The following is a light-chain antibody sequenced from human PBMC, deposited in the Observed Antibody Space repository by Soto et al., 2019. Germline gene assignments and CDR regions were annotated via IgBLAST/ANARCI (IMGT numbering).Light chain of an antibody. CDR3: QQYHSYWT. CDR1: QDIGGR. V-gene: IGKV1-5*01. Sequence: DIQMTPSPSSVSASVVDRITITCRASQDIGGRLAWFQQKPGKPPQLLIYDASSLESGFPQRFSGSGSATEFTLTISSLQTDDFSTYYCQQYHSYWTFGQGTKVDI. J-gene: IGKJ1*01. CDR2: DAS.